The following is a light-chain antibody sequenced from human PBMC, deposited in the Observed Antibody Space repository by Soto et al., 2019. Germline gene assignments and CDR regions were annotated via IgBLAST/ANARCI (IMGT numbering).Light chain of an antibody. J-gene: IGLJ1*01. CDR1: SSNIGAGYD. Sequence: QSVLTQPPSVSGAPGQRVTISCTGSSSNIGAGYDVHWYHQLPGTAPKLLIYGNSNRPSGVPERFSGSKSGTSASLAITGLQAEDEADYYCQSYDSSLSGDVFGTGTKLTVL. V-gene: IGLV1-40*01. CDR2: GNS. CDR3: QSYDSSLSGDV.